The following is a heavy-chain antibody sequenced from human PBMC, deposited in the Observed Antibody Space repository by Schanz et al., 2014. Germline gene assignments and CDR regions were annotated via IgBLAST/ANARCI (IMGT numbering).Heavy chain of an antibody. V-gene: IGHV1-46*03. D-gene: IGHD6-13*01. CDR3: ARDGVDAAAGGNY. CDR1: GYTFTRYY. Sequence: QVQLVQSGAEVKKPGASVKVSCKASGYTFTRYYIHWVRQAPGQGLEWMGIINPSGGSTTYAQKFQGRVTMTSDTSTSTVYMELRSLRSDDTAVYYCARDGVDAAAGGNYWGQGTLVTVSS. J-gene: IGHJ4*02. CDR2: INPSGGST.